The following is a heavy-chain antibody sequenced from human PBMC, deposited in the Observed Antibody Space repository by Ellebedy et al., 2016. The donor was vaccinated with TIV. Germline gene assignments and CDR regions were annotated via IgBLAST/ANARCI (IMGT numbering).Heavy chain of an antibody. D-gene: IGHD1-26*01. CDR1: GFTFSSYA. CDR2: ISYDGSNK. J-gene: IGHJ4*02. CDR3: AREGSAFDY. V-gene: IGHV3-30-3*01. Sequence: GESLKISCAASGFTFSSYAMHWVRQAPGKGLEWVAVISYDGSNKYYADSVKGRFTISRDNSKNTLYLQMNSLRAEDTAVYYCAREGSAFDYWGQGLLVTVSP.